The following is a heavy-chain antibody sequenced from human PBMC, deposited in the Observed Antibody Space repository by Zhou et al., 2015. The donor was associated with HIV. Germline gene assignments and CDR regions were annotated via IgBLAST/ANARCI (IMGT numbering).Heavy chain of an antibody. V-gene: IGHV1-69*06. D-gene: IGHD3-10*01. CDR3: ARGRFGELLYYFDY. J-gene: IGHJ4*02. Sequence: QVHLVQSGAEVKKPGSSVKVSCKASGGTFSSYGISWVRLAPGQGLEWMGGIIPLFGTTDYAQKFQGRVTMTRDTSISTAYMELSRLRSDDTAVYYCARGRFGELLYYFDYWGQGTLVTVSS. CDR1: GGTFSSYG. CDR2: IIPLFGTT.